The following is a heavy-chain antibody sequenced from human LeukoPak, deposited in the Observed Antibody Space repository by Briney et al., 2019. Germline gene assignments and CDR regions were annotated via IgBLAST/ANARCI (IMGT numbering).Heavy chain of an antibody. CDR1: GGSIGHGDYF. CDR3: ATLERPRRAFAF. CDR2: IYFSGTT. Sequence: PSQTLSLTCTVSGGSIGHGDYFWGWIRHRPGKGLEWIGYIYFSGTTYYNPSLESRLSISIDTSQNLFSLKLNSMTAADTAIYYCATLERPRRAFAFWGQGTLVTVSS. V-gene: IGHV4-31*03. D-gene: IGHD1-1*01. J-gene: IGHJ4*02.